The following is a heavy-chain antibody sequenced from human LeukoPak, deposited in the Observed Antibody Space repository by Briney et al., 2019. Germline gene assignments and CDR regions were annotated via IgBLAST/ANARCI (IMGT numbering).Heavy chain of an antibody. CDR2: IYYSGST. CDR3: ARGNGDYVWGSYRPSSFDY. V-gene: IGHV4-61*01. CDR1: GGSVSSSSYC. Sequence: PSETLSLTCTVSGGSVSSSSYCWSWIRQPPGKGLEWIGYIYYSGSTNYNPSLKSRVTISVDTSKNQFSLKLSSVTAADTAVYYCARGNGDYVWGSYRPSSFDYWGQGTLVTVSS. D-gene: IGHD3-16*02. J-gene: IGHJ4*02.